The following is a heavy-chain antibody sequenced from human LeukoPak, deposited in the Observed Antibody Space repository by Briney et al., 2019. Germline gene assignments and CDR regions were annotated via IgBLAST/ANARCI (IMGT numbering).Heavy chain of an antibody. D-gene: IGHD3-16*01. CDR1: GGSISSSSYY. Sequence: SETLSLTCSVSGGSISSSSYYWGWVRQPPGKGLEWLGSKYFRASGPTDYNPSPKSRVSISLDTSRNLFSMKLTSVSAADTAVYYCARDHTWGISALAYWGQGTLVTVSS. CDR2: KYFRASGPT. V-gene: IGHV4-39*02. J-gene: IGHJ4*02. CDR3: ARDHTWGISALAY.